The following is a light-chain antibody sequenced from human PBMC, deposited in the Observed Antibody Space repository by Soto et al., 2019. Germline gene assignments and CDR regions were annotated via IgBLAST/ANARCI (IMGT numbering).Light chain of an antibody. CDR3: MQALQTPWT. Sequence: DVVVTQSPLSLPVTLGQPASISCTSSQSLLHTNGYTFLDWYLQKPGQSPQLLIYLGSNRASGVPDRFSGSGSGTNFTLKISRVEAEDVGVYYCMQALQTPWTFGQGTKVDIK. J-gene: IGKJ1*01. V-gene: IGKV2-28*01. CDR2: LGS. CDR1: QSLLHTNGYTF.